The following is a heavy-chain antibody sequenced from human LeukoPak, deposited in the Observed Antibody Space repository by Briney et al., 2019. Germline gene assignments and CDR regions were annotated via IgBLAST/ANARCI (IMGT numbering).Heavy chain of an antibody. D-gene: IGHD4-11*01. J-gene: IGHJ4*02. CDR3: ATTGTVTTGPIPFDY. Sequence: ASVKVSCKASGYTFTSYDINWVRQATGQGLEWMGWMNPNSGNTGYAQKFQGRVTITRNTSISTAYMELSSLRSEDTAVYYCATTGTVTTGPIPFDYWGQGALVTVSS. CDR2: MNPNSGNT. V-gene: IGHV1-8*03. CDR1: GYTFTSYD.